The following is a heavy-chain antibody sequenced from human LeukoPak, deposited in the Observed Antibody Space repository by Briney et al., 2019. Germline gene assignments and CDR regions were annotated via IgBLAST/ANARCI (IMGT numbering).Heavy chain of an antibody. J-gene: IGHJ4*02. CDR3: ASRRDGNPFDY. D-gene: IGHD5-24*01. CDR2: IYHSGST. V-gene: IGHV4-38-2*02. Sequence: SETPSLTCTVSGYSISSGYYWGWIRQPPGKGLEWIGSIYHSGSTYYNPSLKSRVTISVDTSKNQFSLKLSSVTAADTAVYYCASRRDGNPFDYWGQGTLVTVSS. CDR1: GYSISSGYY.